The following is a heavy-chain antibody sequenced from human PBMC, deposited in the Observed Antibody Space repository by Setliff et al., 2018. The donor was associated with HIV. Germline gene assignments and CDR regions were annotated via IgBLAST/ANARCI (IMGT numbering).Heavy chain of an antibody. CDR1: GFTFSNYW. CDR3: ARGRGESRTNYFDY. Sequence: GGSLRLSCAASGFTFSNYWMSRVRQAPGKGLEWVANIRQDGSEQLYVDSVKGRFTISRDNAKNSLYLQMNSLRAEDTAVYFCARGRGESRTNYFDYWGQGSLVTAPQ. V-gene: IGHV3-7*03. J-gene: IGHJ4*02. CDR2: IRQDGSEQ.